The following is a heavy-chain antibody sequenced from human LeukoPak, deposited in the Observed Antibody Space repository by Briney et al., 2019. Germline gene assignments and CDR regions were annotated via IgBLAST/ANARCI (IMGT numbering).Heavy chain of an antibody. D-gene: IGHD3-10*01. CDR1: GGSVSSSGSY. CDR3: ARTYYGSENYYDY. CDR2: IYYSGTT. J-gene: IGHJ4*02. Sequence: PSETLSLTCTVSGGSVSSSGSYWGWIRQPPGKGLEWIGSIYYSGTTYYNPSLKNRVTISVDTSKSQPALKLTSVTAADTALYYCARTYYGSENYYDYWGQGILVTVSS. V-gene: IGHV4-39*01.